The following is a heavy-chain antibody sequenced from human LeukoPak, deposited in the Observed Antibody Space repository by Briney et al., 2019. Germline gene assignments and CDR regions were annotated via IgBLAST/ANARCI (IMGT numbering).Heavy chain of an antibody. D-gene: IGHD3-22*01. CDR2: ISYDGSNK. CDR1: GFTFSSYA. J-gene: IGHJ4*02. Sequence: GGSLRLSCAASGFTFSSYAMHWVRQAPGKGLEWVAVISYDGSNKYYADSVKGRFTISRDNSKNTLYLQMNSLRAEDTAVYYYARGTHYYDSSGYSNDYWGQGTLVTVSS. V-gene: IGHV3-30-3*01. CDR3: ARGTHYYDSSGYSNDY.